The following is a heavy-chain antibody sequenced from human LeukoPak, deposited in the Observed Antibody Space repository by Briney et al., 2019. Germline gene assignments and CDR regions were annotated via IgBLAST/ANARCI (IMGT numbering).Heavy chain of an antibody. J-gene: IGHJ5*02. CDR1: GGTFSSYA. V-gene: IGHV1-69*05. D-gene: IGHD2-8*01. CDR2: ILPIFGTA. Sequence: SVKVSCKASGGTFSSYAISWVRQAPGQGLEWVGRILPIFGTANYAQKFQGRVTITTDESTSTAYMELSSLRSEDTAVYYCARDGPYCTNGVCHWGLRWFDPWGQGTLVTVSS. CDR3: ARDGPYCTNGVCHWGLRWFDP.